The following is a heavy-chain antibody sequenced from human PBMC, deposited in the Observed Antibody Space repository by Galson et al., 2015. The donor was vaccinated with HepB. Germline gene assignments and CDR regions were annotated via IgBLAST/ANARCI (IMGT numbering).Heavy chain of an antibody. D-gene: IGHD6-25*01. V-gene: IGHV3-30*02. J-gene: IGHJ4*02. CDR3: AKFRGRSSDFFYFEL. CDR2: IQYDGTTQ. Sequence: SLRLSCAASGFTFSNYGMHWVRQAPGKGLEWMTFIQYDGTTQDYADSVKGRFTISRDNSKNTLYLQMNSLKAEDTAVYYCAKFRGRSSDFFYFELWGQGTLVIVSS. CDR1: GFTFSNYG.